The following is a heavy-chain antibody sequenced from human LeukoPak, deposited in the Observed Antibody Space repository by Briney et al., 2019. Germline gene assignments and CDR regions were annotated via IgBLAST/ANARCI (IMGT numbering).Heavy chain of an antibody. CDR2: INPNSGGT. J-gene: IGHJ4*02. D-gene: IGHD1-26*01. V-gene: IGHV1-2*02. CDR3: ASAWGLVYFDY. Sequence: GGSLRLSCAASGFTFSSYGMHWVRQAPGQGLEWMGWINPNSGGTNYAQKFQGRVTMTRDTSISTAYMELSRLRSDDTAVYYCASAWGLVYFDYWGQGTLVTVSS. CDR1: GFTFSSYG.